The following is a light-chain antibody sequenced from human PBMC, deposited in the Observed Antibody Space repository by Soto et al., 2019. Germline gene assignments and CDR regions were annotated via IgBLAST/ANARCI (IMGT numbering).Light chain of an antibody. CDR2: QAS. CDR1: QSISSW. J-gene: IGKJ2*01. CDR3: QQYKSYST. V-gene: IGKV1-5*03. Sequence: DIQMTQSPSTLSASVGDRVTISFRASQSISSWLAWYQQKPGKAPRFLIYQASNLEIGVPSRFSGSGSGTEFTLTISNLQPDDFATYYCQQYKSYSTFGQGTKVDIK.